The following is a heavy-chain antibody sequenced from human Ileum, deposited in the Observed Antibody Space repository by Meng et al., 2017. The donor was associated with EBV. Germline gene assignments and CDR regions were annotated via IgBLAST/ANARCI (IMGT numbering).Heavy chain of an antibody. V-gene: IGHV1-3*01. CDR1: GYTFTGYA. J-gene: IGHJ4*02. CDR3: ARDGGFSVGATKYDY. CDR2: INPGSGNT. D-gene: IGHD1-26*01. Sequence: QVQLVQSGAEVKMPGASIKLSCKASGYTFTGYAIHWVRQAPGQRLEWMGWINPGSGNTKYSQKFQGRVTITRDTSATTVYMDLSSLRSEDTAVFYCARDGGFSVGATKYDYWGQGALVTVSS.